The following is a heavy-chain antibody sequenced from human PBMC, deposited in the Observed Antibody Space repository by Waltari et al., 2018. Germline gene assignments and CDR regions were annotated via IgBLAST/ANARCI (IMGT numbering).Heavy chain of an antibody. J-gene: IGHJ4*02. Sequence: EIQLVESGGGLVKPGGSLRLSCAASGFTFSIYKLRWVRQAPGKGLEWVSSIGSGTSYIYYADSVKGRFTISRDNAKNSLYLQMNSLKVEDTAVYYCARAWDDFDYWGQGALVTVSS. V-gene: IGHV3-21*02. D-gene: IGHD1-26*01. CDR3: ARAWDDFDY. CDR2: IGSGTSYI. CDR1: GFTFSIYK.